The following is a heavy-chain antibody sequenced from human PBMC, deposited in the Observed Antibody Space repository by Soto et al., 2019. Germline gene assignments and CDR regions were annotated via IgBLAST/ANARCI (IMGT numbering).Heavy chain of an antibody. Sequence: EVQLVESGGGLVQPGGPLRLSCAASGFTFSSYWMHWVRQAPGKGLVWVSRINSDGSSTSYADSVKGRFTISRDNAKNTLYLQMNSLRAEDTAVYYCARDHIAARPYGMDVWGQGTTVTVSS. CDR1: GFTFSSYW. J-gene: IGHJ6*02. D-gene: IGHD6-6*01. CDR2: INSDGSST. CDR3: ARDHIAARPYGMDV. V-gene: IGHV3-74*01.